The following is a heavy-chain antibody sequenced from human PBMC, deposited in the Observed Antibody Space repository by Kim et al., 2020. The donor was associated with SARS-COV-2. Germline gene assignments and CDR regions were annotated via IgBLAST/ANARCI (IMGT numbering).Heavy chain of an antibody. CDR2: FDPEDGET. CDR3: ATESSDCSGGSCYINWFDP. D-gene: IGHD2-15*01. CDR1: GYTLTELS. V-gene: IGHV1-24*01. Sequence: ASVKVSCKVSGYTLTELSMHWVRQAPGKGLEWMGGFDPEDGETIYAQKFQGRVTMTEDTSTDTAYMELSSLRSEDTAVYYCATESSDCSGGSCYINWFDPWGQGTLVTVSS. J-gene: IGHJ5*02.